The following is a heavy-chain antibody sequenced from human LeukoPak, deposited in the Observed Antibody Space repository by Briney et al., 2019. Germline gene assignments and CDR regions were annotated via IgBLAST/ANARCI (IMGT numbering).Heavy chain of an antibody. CDR2: ISSSSSYI. D-gene: IGHD3-10*01. CDR3: AQLRTSGSYSGKVFDY. J-gene: IGHJ4*02. CDR1: GFTFSSYS. V-gene: IGHV3-21*04. Sequence: GGSLRLSCAASGFTFSSYSMNWVRQAPGKGLEWVSSISSSSSYIYYADSVKGRFTISRDNSKNTLYLQMNSLRAEDTAVYYCAQLRTSGSYSGKVFDYWGQGTLVTVSS.